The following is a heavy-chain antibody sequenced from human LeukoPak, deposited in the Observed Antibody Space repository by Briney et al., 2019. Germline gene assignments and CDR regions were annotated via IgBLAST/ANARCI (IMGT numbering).Heavy chain of an antibody. Sequence: SETLSLTCTVSGGSISSGSYYWGWIRQPPGKGLEWIGSIYYSGSTYYNPSLKSRVTMSVDTSKNQFSLKLSSVTAADTAVYYCARSRAAAARSEFDYWGQGTLVTVSS. J-gene: IGHJ4*02. CDR3: ARSRAAAARSEFDY. CDR2: IYYSGST. CDR1: GGSISSGSYY. V-gene: IGHV4-39*01. D-gene: IGHD2-2*01.